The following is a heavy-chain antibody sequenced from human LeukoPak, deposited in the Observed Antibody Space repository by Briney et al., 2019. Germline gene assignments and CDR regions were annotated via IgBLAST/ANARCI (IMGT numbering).Heavy chain of an antibody. CDR3: ARGLQYQLLKALGYYYMDV. CDR1: GGTFSSHA. D-gene: IGHD2-2*01. CDR2: IIPISGTA. J-gene: IGHJ6*03. Sequence: ASVKVSFKASGGTFSSHAIAWVRQAPGQGPEWMGGIIPISGTANYAQKFQGRVTITTDESTSTAYMELSSLTSDDTAVYYCARGLQYQLLKALGYYYMDVWGEGTTATVSS. V-gene: IGHV1-69*05.